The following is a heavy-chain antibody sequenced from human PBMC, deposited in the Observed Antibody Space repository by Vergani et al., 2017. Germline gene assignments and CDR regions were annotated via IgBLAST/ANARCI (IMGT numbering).Heavy chain of an antibody. CDR3: TTGILAYYYYYYGMDV. D-gene: IGHD5-18*01. CDR2: IKSKTDGGTT. Sequence: EVQLVESGGGLVKPGGSLRLSCAASGFTFSNAWMSWVRQAPGKGLEWVGRIKSKTDGGTTDYAAPVKGRFTISRDDSKNTLYLQMNSLKTEDTAVYYCTTGILAYYYYYYGMDVWGQGTTVTVSS. V-gene: IGHV3-15*01. J-gene: IGHJ6*02. CDR1: GFTFSNAW.